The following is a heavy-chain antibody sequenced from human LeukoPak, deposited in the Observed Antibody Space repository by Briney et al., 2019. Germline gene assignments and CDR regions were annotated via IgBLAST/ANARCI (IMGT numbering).Heavy chain of an antibody. V-gene: IGHV4-59*08. Sequence: PSETLSLTCTVSGGSISSYFWSWIRQTPGKGLEWIGDIHYSGSTNYNPSLKSRVTISVDTSKNQFSLKLTSVTAADTAVYYCERQGVSSYQYYFDYWGQGTLVTVSS. CDR2: IHYSGST. D-gene: IGHD3-22*01. J-gene: IGHJ4*02. CDR3: ERQGVSSYQYYFDY. CDR1: GGSISSYF.